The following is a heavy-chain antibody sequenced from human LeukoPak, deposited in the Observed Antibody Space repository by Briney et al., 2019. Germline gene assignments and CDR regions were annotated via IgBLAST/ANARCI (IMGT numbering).Heavy chain of an antibody. Sequence: GGSLRLSCAASGFSFSSYGMHWVRQAPGKGLEWVTFIRYDGSDKFYADSVKGRFTISRDNAKNSLYLQMNSLRAEDTAVYYCARGSSGWYNYWGQGTLVTVPS. CDR2: IRYDGSDK. V-gene: IGHV3-30*02. D-gene: IGHD6-19*01. CDR3: ARGSSGWYNY. J-gene: IGHJ4*02. CDR1: GFSFSSYG.